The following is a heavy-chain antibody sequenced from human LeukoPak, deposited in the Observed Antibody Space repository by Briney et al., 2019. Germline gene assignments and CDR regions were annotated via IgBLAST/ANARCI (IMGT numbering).Heavy chain of an antibody. CDR1: GGSLSNYY. J-gene: IGHJ4*02. Sequence: KPSETLSPTCTVSGGSLSNYYWSWIRQPPGRGLEWIGHIYETGITTYNPSLKSRVTISVDTSKNQFSLRLASVTVADTAVYYCARGRIGGPKAPFDYWGQGTLVTVSS. V-gene: IGHV4-59*01. D-gene: IGHD3-16*01. CDR3: ARGRIGGPKAPFDY. CDR2: IYETGIT.